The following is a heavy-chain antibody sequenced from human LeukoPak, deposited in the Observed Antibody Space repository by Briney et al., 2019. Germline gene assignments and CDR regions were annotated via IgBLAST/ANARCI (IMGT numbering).Heavy chain of an antibody. CDR1: GFTFSNSA. CDR3: AHRYGDY. D-gene: IGHD4-17*01. CDR2: ISGTGGST. V-gene: IGHV3-23*01. Sequence: GGSLRLSCAASGFTFSNSAMSWVRQAPGKGLEWVSTISGTGGSTYFADSVRGRFSISRDNSENTLYLQMNSLRADDTAVYYCAHRYGDYWGQGTRVTVSS. J-gene: IGHJ4*02.